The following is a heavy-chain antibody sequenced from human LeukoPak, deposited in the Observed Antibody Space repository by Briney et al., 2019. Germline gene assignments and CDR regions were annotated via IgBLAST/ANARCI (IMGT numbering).Heavy chain of an antibody. D-gene: IGHD5-24*01. CDR2: INHSGST. CDR3: ARGHRRDGYNGYAFDI. Sequence: SEXXSLTCAVYGGSFSGYYWSWIRQPPGKGLEWIGEINHSGSTNYNPSLTSRVTISVDTSKNQFSLKLSSVTAADTAVYYCARGHRRDGYNGYAFDIWGQGTMVTVSS. V-gene: IGHV4-34*01. CDR1: GGSFSGYY. J-gene: IGHJ3*02.